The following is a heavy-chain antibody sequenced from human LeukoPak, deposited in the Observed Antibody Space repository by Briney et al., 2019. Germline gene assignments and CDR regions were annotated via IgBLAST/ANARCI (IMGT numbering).Heavy chain of an antibody. D-gene: IGHD3-3*01. CDR1: GYTFTSYD. V-gene: IGHV1-8*03. J-gene: IGHJ3*02. CDR3: ARESSCYYDFWSGYSHEDAVDI. Sequence: ASVKVSCKASGYTFTSYDINWVRQATGQGLEWMGWMNPNSGNTGYAQKFQGRVTITRNTSISTAYMELSSLRSEDTAVYYCARESSCYYDFWSGYSHEDAVDIWGQGTMVTVSS. CDR2: MNPNSGNT.